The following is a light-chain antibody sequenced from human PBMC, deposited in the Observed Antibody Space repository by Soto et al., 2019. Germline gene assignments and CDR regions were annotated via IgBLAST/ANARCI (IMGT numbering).Light chain of an antibody. V-gene: IGKV3-20*01. J-gene: IGKJ1*01. Sequence: EIVLTQSPGTLSLSPGERATLSCRASQSISTSYLAWYQQKIGQAPRLLIYGGSSRATGIPDRFSGSGSGTDFTLTIDRLEPEDYAVYYCQQRRMFGQGTKVEIK. CDR1: QSISTSY. CDR3: QQRRM. CDR2: GGS.